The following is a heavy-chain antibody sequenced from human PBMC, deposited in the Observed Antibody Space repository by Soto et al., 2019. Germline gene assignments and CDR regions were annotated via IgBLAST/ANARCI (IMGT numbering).Heavy chain of an antibody. CDR2: IYYSGST. CDR1: GGSINSGDYY. CDR3: ETVQTYYYDTSAYANAFDM. Sequence: ASETLSLTCTVSGGSINSGDYYWSWIRQPPGKGLEWIGYIYYSGSTYHNPSLKSRINISVDTSKNQFSLKLSSVTAADTAVYYCETVQTYYYDTSAYANAFDMWGQGTMVTVSS. J-gene: IGHJ3*02. V-gene: IGHV4-30-4*01. D-gene: IGHD3-22*01.